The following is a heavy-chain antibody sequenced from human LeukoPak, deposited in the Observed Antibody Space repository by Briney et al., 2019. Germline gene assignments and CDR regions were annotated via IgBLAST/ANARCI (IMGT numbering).Heavy chain of an antibody. V-gene: IGHV4-30-4*08. CDR3: ARDRYGDYPYYFDY. D-gene: IGHD4-17*01. CDR2: IYYSGST. J-gene: IGHJ4*02. CDR1: GGSISSGDYY. Sequence: MSSQTLSLTCTVSGGSISSGDYYWSWIRQPPGKGLEWIGYIYYSGSTYYNPSLKSRVTISVDTSKSQFSLKLSSVTAADTAVYYCARDRYGDYPYYFDYWGQGTLVTVSS.